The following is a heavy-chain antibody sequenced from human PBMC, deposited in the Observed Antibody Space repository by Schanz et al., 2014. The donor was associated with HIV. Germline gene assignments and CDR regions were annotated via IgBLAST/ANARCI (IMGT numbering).Heavy chain of an antibody. Sequence: EVHLVESGGGMVQPGGSLRLSCSGFGFTFSDFWMTWVRQAPGKGLEWVANIKGDGSERYYVDSVRGRFTISRDNSKNTLYLHMASLRADDTAVYYCARDAGWTYCGGDCPPGQWGQGTLVTVSS. V-gene: IGHV3-7*01. CDR2: IKGDGSER. CDR3: ARDAGWTYCGGDCPPGQ. J-gene: IGHJ4*02. D-gene: IGHD2-21*02. CDR1: GFTFSDFW.